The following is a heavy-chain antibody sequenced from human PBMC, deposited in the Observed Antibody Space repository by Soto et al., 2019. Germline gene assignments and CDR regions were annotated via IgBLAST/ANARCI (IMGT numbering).Heavy chain of an antibody. D-gene: IGHD3-10*01. CDR1: GFTFSSYE. CDR2: ISSSGSTI. Sequence: EVQLVESGGGLVQPGGSLRLSCAASGFTFSSYEMNWVRQAPGKGLEWVSYISSSGSTIYYADSVKGRFTISRDNAKNSLYLQMNSLRAEDTAVYYCARDSGQTSITMVRGVIIGAFDIWGQGTMVTVSS. J-gene: IGHJ3*02. CDR3: ARDSGQTSITMVRGVIIGAFDI. V-gene: IGHV3-48*03.